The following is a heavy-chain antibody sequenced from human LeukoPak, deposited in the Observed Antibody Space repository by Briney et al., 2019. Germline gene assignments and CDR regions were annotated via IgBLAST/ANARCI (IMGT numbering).Heavy chain of an antibody. CDR1: GFTFSSYG. CDR2: ISSGGHI. V-gene: IGHV3-21*01. J-gene: IGHJ4*02. Sequence: GESLRLSCAASGFTFSSYGLNWVRQAPGKGLEWVSTISSGGHIYYEDSVKGRFTISRDSAKNSLYLQMNSLRAEDTAVYYCARDQDGGKYYYESSGYSHWGQGILVTVSS. D-gene: IGHD3-22*01. CDR3: ARDQDGGKYYYESSGYSH.